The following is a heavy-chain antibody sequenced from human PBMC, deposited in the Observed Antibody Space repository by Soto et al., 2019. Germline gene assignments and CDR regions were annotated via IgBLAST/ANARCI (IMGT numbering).Heavy chain of an antibody. V-gene: IGHV4-34*01. Sequence: SETLSLTCAVYVGSFSGYYWSWIRQPPGKGLEWIGEINHSGSTNYNPSLKSRVTISVDTSKNQFSLKLSSVTAADTAVYYCARTAARPLLIYVMEVWCQGTTVTVSS. CDR2: INHSGST. J-gene: IGHJ6*02. D-gene: IGHD6-6*01. CDR3: ARTAARPLLIYVMEV. CDR1: VGSFSGYY.